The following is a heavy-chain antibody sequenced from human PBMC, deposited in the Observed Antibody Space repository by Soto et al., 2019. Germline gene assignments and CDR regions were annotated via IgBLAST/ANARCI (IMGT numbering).Heavy chain of an antibody. CDR3: TTDMDDYDYIWGSYRDAFDI. CDR1: GFTFSNAW. Sequence: EVQLVESGGGLVKPGGSLRLSCAASGFTFSNAWMSWVRQAPGKGLEWVGRIKSKTDGGTTDYVAPVKGRFTISRDDLKNTLYLQMNSLKTEDTAVYYCTTDMDDYDYIWGSYRDAFDIWGQGTMVTVSS. CDR2: IKSKTDGGTT. V-gene: IGHV3-15*01. J-gene: IGHJ3*02. D-gene: IGHD3-16*02.